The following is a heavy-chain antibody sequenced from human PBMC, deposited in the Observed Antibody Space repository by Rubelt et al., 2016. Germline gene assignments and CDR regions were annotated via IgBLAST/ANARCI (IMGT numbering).Heavy chain of an antibody. CDR3: GRGNSWYPL. V-gene: IGHV5-10-1*03. CDR2: IDPSDSYI. Sequence: EVQLVQSGAEVKKPGESLRISCKGSGYNFTTYWISWVRQTPGKGLEWMGGIDPSDSYINYSPAFQGHVTLSADKSISTAYLQWSSLKASDNAMYYCGRGNSWYPLWGQGTLVTVSS. D-gene: IGHD6-13*01. J-gene: IGHJ4*02. CDR1: GYNFTTYW.